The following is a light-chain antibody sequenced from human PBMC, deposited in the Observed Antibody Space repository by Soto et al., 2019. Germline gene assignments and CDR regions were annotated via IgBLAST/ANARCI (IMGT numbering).Light chain of an antibody. J-gene: IGKJ2*01. CDR1: QSISSRY. CDR3: QQYGRSPPFT. V-gene: IGKV3-20*01. Sequence: EIVLTQSPGTLSLSPGERATLSCRASQSISSRYLAWYQQKPGQAPRLLMYGASNRASGVPDRFSGSGSGTDFTLTISRLEPEDVAVYFCQQYGRSPPFTFGQGAKVEMK. CDR2: GAS.